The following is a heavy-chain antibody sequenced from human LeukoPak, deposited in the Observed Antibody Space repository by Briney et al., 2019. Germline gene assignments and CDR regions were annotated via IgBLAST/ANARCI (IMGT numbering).Heavy chain of an antibody. CDR1: GYTFTSYY. J-gene: IGHJ4*02. Sequence: ASVKVSCKASGYTFTSYYMHWVRQAPGQGLEWMGIINPSGGSTSYAQKFQGRVTMTRDTSTSTVYMELSSLRSEDTAVYYWAREGYGSGSYYTTHLDYWGQGTLVTVSS. V-gene: IGHV1-46*01. CDR3: AREGYGSGSYYTTHLDY. D-gene: IGHD3-10*01. CDR2: INPSGGST.